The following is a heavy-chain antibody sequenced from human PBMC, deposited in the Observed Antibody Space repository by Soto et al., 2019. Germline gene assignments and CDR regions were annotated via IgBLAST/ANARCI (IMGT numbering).Heavy chain of an antibody. J-gene: IGHJ6*02. D-gene: IGHD2-2*01. V-gene: IGHV1-69*02. CDR2: IIPILGIA. CDR3: ARVPYQNYYGMDV. Sequence: SVKVSCKASGGTFSSYTISWVRQAPGQGLEWMGRIIPILGIANYAQKFQGRVTMTRDTSTSTVYMELSSLRSEDTAVYYCARVPYQNYYGMDVWGQGTTVTVSS. CDR1: GGTFSSYT.